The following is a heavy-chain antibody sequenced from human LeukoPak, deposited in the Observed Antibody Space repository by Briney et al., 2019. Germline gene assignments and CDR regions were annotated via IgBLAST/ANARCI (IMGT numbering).Heavy chain of an antibody. J-gene: IGHJ4*02. D-gene: IGHD3-22*01. CDR1: GGSFSGYY. CDR2: INHSGST. CDR3: ATPGSSGYYDLDY. Sequence: SETLSLTCAVYGGSFSGYYWSWIRQPPGKGLEWIGEINHSGSTNYNPSLKSRVTISVDASKNQFSLKLSSVTAADTAVYYCATPGSSGYYDLDYWGQGTLVTVSS. V-gene: IGHV4-34*01.